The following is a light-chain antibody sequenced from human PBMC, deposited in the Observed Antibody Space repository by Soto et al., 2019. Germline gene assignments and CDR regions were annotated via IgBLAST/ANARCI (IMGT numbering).Light chain of an antibody. CDR3: CSSGGSPTYV. V-gene: IGLV2-14*01. Sequence: QSALTQPASVSGSPGQSITISCTGTSSDVGAYTYVSWYQQHPGKAPKLIIYEVSNRPSGVSNRFSGSKSGNTASLTISGLQAEDEADYYCCSSGGSPTYVFGTGTKLTVL. J-gene: IGLJ1*01. CDR2: EVS. CDR1: SSDVGAYTY.